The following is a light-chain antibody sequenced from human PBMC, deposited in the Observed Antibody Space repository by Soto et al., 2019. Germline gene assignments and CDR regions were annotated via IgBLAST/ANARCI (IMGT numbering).Light chain of an antibody. CDR3: SSYTRGSTTVV. CDR1: TNDIAVYTY. V-gene: IGLV2-14*03. Sequence: QSAVTQPASVSGSPGQSITISCTGTTNDIAVYTYVSWYQQHPGRAPNLVIYDVYSRPSGVSDRFSGSKSGNTASLTISGLQTEDEADYYCSSYTRGSTTVVFGGGTKLTVL. J-gene: IGLJ2*01. CDR2: DVY.